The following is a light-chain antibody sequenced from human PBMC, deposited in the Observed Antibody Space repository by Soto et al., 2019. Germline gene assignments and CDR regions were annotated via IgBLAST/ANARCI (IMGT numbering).Light chain of an antibody. CDR3: QQRHNLPHT. CDR1: HSVTRN. Sequence: EVVLTQSPATLSVSPGERATLSCRASHSVTRNLAWYQQKPGQAPRLVIYDASTRATGIPARFSGSGSGTEFTLTISSLQSEDFATYYCQQRHNLPHTFGPGTKVDIK. V-gene: IGKV3D-15*01. J-gene: IGKJ3*01. CDR2: DAS.